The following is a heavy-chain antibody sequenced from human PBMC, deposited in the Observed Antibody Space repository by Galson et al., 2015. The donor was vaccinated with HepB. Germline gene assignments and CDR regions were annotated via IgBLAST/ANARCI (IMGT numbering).Heavy chain of an antibody. CDR1: GFTFSSYA. Sequence: LRLSCAASGFTFSSYAMTWVRQAPGKGLEWVSGISGSGGNTYYADSVQGRFTISRDNSKNTVYLQLNSLRAEDSAVYYCAGNVFMGVWGQGTTVTVSS. CDR3: AGNVFMGV. D-gene: IGHD5/OR15-5a*01. CDR2: ISGSGGNT. J-gene: IGHJ6*02. V-gene: IGHV3-23*01.